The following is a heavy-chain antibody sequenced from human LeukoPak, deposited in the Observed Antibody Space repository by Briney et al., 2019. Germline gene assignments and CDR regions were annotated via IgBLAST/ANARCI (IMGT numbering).Heavy chain of an antibody. CDR3: ARAASNYLYSGSYFAY. D-gene: IGHD1-26*01. CDR1: GFTFSSYG. J-gene: IGHJ4*02. V-gene: IGHV3-30*02. Sequence: GGSLRLSCAASGFTFSSYGMHWVRQAPGKGLEWVAFIRYDGSNKYYADSVKGRFTISRDNSKNTLYLQMNSPRAEDTAVYYCARAASNYLYSGSYFAYWGQGTLVTVSS. CDR2: IRYDGSNK.